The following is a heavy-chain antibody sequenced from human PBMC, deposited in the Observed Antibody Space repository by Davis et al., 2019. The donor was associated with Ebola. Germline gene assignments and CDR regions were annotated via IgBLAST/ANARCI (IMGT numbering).Heavy chain of an antibody. CDR3: ARERLADY. CDR2: ISSSSSTI. CDR1: GFTFSSYA. Sequence: GGSLRLSCAASGFTFSSYAMHWVRQAPGKGLEWVSYISSSSSTIYYTDSVKGRFTISRDNAKNSLYLQMNSLRAEDTAVYYCARERLADYWGQGTLVTVSS. V-gene: IGHV3-48*04. J-gene: IGHJ4*02.